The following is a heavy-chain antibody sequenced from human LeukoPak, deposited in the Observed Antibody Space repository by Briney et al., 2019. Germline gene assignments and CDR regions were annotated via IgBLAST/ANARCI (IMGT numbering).Heavy chain of an antibody. D-gene: IGHD2-15*01. CDR2: ISAYNGNT. V-gene: IGHV1-18*01. J-gene: IGHJ6*02. Sequence: ASVKVSCKASGYTFTSYGISWVRQAPGQGLEWMGWISAYNGNTNYAQKLQGRVTMTTDTSTSTAYMELRSLRSDDTAVYYCARVPISYCSGGSCYRRAYYYGMDVWGQGTTVTVYS. CDR3: ARVPISYCSGGSCYRRAYYYGMDV. CDR1: GYTFTSYG.